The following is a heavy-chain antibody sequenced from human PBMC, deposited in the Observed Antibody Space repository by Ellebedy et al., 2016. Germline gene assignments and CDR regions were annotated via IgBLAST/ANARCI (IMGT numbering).Heavy chain of an antibody. CDR3: ARVSGFEARDAFDI. D-gene: IGHD2-15*01. J-gene: IGHJ3*02. CDR2: INHSGST. Sequence: SETLSLTXAVYGGSFSGYYWSWIRQPPGKGLEWIGEINHSGSTNYNPSLKSRVTISVDTSKNQFSLKLSSVTAADTAVYYCARVSGFEARDAFDIWGQGTMVTVSS. V-gene: IGHV4-34*01. CDR1: GGSFSGYY.